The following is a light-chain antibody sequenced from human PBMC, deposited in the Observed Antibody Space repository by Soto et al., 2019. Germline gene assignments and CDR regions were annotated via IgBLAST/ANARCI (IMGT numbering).Light chain of an antibody. CDR1: QSVSSSC. CDR3: QQYCSSPPT. CDR2: GAS. V-gene: IGKV3-20*01. J-gene: IGKJ4*01. Sequence: EIVLTQSPGTLSLPAGERATLSCRASQSVSSSCLAWYQQKPGQAPRLLIYGASSRATGIPDRFSGSGSGTDFTLTISRLEPEDFAVYYCQQYCSSPPTFGGGTKVEIK.